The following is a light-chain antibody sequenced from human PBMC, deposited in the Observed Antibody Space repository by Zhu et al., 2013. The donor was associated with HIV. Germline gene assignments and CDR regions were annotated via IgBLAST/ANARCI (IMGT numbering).Light chain of an antibody. CDR1: QSVSKW. CDR2: DAS. J-gene: IGKJ1*01. Sequence: EIQMTQTPSTLPASVGDRVTITCRASQSVSKWVAWYQQKPGKAPKLLIYDASTLETGVPLRFRGSGSGTEFTLTISSLHPDDFATYYCLQENTYPWTFGQGTKVEIK. V-gene: IGKV1-5*01. CDR3: LQENTYPWT.